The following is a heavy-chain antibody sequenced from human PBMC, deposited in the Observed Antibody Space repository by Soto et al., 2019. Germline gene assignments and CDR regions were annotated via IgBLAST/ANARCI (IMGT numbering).Heavy chain of an antibody. CDR3: ARDRSNSPDYFDY. D-gene: IGHD6-6*01. V-gene: IGHV4-30-4*01. CDR2: IYYSGRT. J-gene: IGHJ4*02. CDR1: GGSISSDNYY. Sequence: SETLSLTCPVSGGSISSDNYYWSWIRQPPGKGLEWIGYIYYSGRTDYNPSLKSRVIISIDTSQNQFYLNLNSVSAADTAVYYCARDRSNSPDYFDYWGQGTLVTVSS.